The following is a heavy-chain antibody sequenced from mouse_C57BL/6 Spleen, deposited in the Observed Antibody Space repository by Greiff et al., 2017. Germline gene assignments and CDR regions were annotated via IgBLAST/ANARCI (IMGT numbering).Heavy chain of an antibody. D-gene: IGHD1-1*01. J-gene: IGHJ2*01. CDR2: INPSSGYT. CDR3: ASSTTVDFDY. Sequence: VQLQQSGAELARPGASVKMSCKASGYTFTSYTMHWVKQRPGQGLEWIGYINPSSGYTKYNQKFKDKATLTADKSSSTAYMQLSRLTSEDSAVYYCASSTTVDFDYWGQGTTLTVSS. V-gene: IGHV1-4*01. CDR1: GYTFTSYT.